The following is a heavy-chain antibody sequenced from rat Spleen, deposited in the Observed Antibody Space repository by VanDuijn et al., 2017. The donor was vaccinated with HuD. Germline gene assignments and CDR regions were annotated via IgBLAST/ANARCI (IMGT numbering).Heavy chain of an antibody. CDR2: MCYDGDT. CDR1: GFSLISNT. Sequence: QVQLKESGPGLVQPSQTLSLTCTVSGFSLISNTIHWVRQPSGKGPEWMGRMCYDGDTAYSSALKSRLSISRDTSKSQVFLKMNSLQTEDTAIYFCTRTYGGYTSHWFAYWGQGTLVTVSS. D-gene: IGHD1-11*01. CDR3: TRTYGGYTSHWFAY. V-gene: IGHV2S30*01. J-gene: IGHJ3*01.